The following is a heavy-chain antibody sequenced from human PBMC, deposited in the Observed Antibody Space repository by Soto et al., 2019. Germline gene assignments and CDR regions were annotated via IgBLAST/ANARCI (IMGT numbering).Heavy chain of an antibody. CDR1: GGSISSYY. CDR2: IYYSGST. CDR3: ARHVASYYYYYMDV. J-gene: IGHJ6*03. V-gene: IGHV4-59*08. Sequence: SETLSLTCTFSGGSISSYYWSWIRQPPGKGLEWIGYIYYSGSTNYNPSLKSRVTISVDTSKNQFSLKLSSVTAADTAVYYCARHVASYYYYYMDVWGKGTTVTVSS.